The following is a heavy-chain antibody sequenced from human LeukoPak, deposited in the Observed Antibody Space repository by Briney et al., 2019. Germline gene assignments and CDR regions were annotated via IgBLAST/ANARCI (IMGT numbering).Heavy chain of an antibody. Sequence: SVKVSCKASGGTFSNYPISWVRQTPGQGLEWMGGIIPIFDTGNYAQKFQGRVTITADQSTSTAYMELSSLRSEDTAVYFCARSYDCGGDCFEAFDIWGQGTMVTVSS. V-gene: IGHV1-69*13. CDR3: ARSYDCGGDCFEAFDI. CDR2: IIPIFDTG. J-gene: IGHJ3*02. D-gene: IGHD2-21*02. CDR1: GGTFSNYP.